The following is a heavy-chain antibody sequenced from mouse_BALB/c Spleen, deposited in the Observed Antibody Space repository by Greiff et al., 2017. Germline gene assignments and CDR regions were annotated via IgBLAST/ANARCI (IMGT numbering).Heavy chain of an antibody. CDR2: IYPGDGDT. CDR1: GYTFTSYC. D-gene: IGHD3-2*01. V-gene: IGHV1-87*01. Sequence: VKLMESGAELARPGASVKFSCTASGYTFTSYCMPWVKQSPGQGLEWIGAIYPGDGDTRYTQKFKGKATMTADKSSSTAYMQLSSLASEDSAIYDCARQAVHYALDYWGQGTSVTVSS. J-gene: IGHJ4*01. CDR3: ARQAVHYALDY.